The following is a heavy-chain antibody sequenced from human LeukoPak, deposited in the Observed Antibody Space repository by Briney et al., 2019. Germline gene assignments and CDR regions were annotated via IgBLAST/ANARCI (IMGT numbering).Heavy chain of an antibody. CDR3: ARAPPGDVYNPFDY. Sequence: GASVKVSCKASGYTFTSYDINWVRQAPGQGLEWMGWISAYNGNTNYAQKLQGRVTMTTDTSTSTAYMELRSLRSDDTAVYYCARAPPGDVYNPFDYWGQGTLVTVSS. D-gene: IGHD1-1*01. J-gene: IGHJ4*02. V-gene: IGHV1-18*01. CDR1: GYTFTSYD. CDR2: ISAYNGNT.